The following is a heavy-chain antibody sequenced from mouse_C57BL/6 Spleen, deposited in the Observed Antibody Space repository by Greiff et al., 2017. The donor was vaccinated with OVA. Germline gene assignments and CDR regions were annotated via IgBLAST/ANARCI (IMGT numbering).Heavy chain of an antibody. CDR1: GYTFTSYW. CDR2: IDPSDSYT. CDR3: ARRAYYYDGGRRFDD. D-gene: IGHD2-4*01. V-gene: IGHV1-50*01. Sequence: VQLQQPGAELVKPGASVKLSCKASGYTFTSYWMQWVKQRPGQGLEWIGEIDPSDSYTNYNQKFKGKATLTVDTSSSTAYMQLSSLTSEDSAVYYCARRAYYYDGGRRFDDWGQGTTLTVSS. J-gene: IGHJ2*01.